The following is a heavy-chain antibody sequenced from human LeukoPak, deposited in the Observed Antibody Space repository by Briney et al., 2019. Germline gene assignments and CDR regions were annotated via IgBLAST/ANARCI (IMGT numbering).Heavy chain of an antibody. V-gene: IGHV3-7*01. Sequence: GGSLRLSCAASGFTFSSYWMSWVRQAPGKGLEWVANIKQDGSEKYYVDSVKGRFTISRDNAKNSLYLQMNSLRAGDTAVYYCASDRDCSGGSCYDPGYYYMDVWGKGTTVTVSS. CDR2: IKQDGSEK. CDR1: GFTFSSYW. D-gene: IGHD2-15*01. J-gene: IGHJ6*03. CDR3: ASDRDCSGGSCYDPGYYYMDV.